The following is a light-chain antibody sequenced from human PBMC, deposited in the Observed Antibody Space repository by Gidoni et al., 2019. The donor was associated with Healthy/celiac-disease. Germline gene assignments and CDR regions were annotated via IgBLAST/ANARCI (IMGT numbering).Light chain of an antibody. CDR2: AAS. CDR3: QQSYSTPWT. Sequence: DXQMTQSPSSLSASVGDRVTITCRASQSISSYLNWYQQKPGKAPKLLIYAASSLQSGVPSRFSGSGSGTDFTLTISSLQPEDFATYYCQQSYSTPWTFXQXTKVEIK. V-gene: IGKV1-39*01. J-gene: IGKJ1*01. CDR1: QSISSY.